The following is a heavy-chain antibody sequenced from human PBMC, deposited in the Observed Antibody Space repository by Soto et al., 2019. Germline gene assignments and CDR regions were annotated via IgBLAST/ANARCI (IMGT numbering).Heavy chain of an antibody. Sequence: QVQLQQWGAGLLKPSETLSLTCAVYGGSFSGYYWSWIRQRPGKGLEWIGEINHSGSTNYNPSLKSRVTISVDTSKNQFSLKLSSVTAADTAVYYCASAVVLAATASYWGQGTLVTVSS. CDR3: ASAVVLAATASY. CDR2: INHSGST. V-gene: IGHV4-34*01. CDR1: GGSFSGYY. D-gene: IGHD2-2*01. J-gene: IGHJ4*02.